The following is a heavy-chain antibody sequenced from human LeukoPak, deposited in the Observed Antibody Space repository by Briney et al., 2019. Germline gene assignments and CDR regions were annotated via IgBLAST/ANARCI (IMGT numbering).Heavy chain of an antibody. CDR2: IRSKGDGGTT. V-gene: IGHV3-15*01. CDR3: ASHSSYWLLGY. CDR1: GFTFSTYG. D-gene: IGHD2-8*02. J-gene: IGHJ4*02. Sequence: PGRSLRLSCAASGFTFSTYGMHWVRQAPGKGPEWVGRIRSKGDGGTTDYAAPVKGRFIISRDDSKDTLYLQMNSLETDDTAVYFCASHSSYWLLGYWGQGTLVTVSS.